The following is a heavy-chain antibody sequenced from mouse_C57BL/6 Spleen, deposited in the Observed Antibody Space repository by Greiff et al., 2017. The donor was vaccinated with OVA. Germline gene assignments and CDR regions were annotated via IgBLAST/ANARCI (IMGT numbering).Heavy chain of an antibody. D-gene: IGHD1-1*01. CDR1: GYAFSSSW. Sequence: VQLQESGPELVKPGASVKISCKASGYAFSSSWMNWVKQRPGKGLEWIGRIYPGDGDTNYNGKFKGKATLTADNSSSPAYMQLSSLPSEDSAVYVCARSEAVYGSRRYVGYWGQGTTLTVSS. J-gene: IGHJ2*01. V-gene: IGHV1-82*01. CDR2: IYPGDGDT. CDR3: ARSEAVYGSRRYVGY.